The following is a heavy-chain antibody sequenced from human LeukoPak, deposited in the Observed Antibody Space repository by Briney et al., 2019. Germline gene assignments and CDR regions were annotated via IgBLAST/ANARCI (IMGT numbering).Heavy chain of an antibody. J-gene: IGHJ4*02. CDR2: INPSGGST. CDR3: AREHYDILTGYFPFDY. Sequence: ASVKVSFKASGHTFTIYYMHWVRQAPGQGLEWMGVINPSGGSTSYAQKFQGRVTMTRDTSTSTVYMELSSLRSEDTAVYYCAREHYDILTGYFPFDYWGQGTLVTVSS. CDR1: GHTFTIYY. V-gene: IGHV1-46*01. D-gene: IGHD3-9*01.